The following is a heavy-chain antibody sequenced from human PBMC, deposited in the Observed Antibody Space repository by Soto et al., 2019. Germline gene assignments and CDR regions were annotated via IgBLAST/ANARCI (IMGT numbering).Heavy chain of an antibody. V-gene: IGHV3-23*03. D-gene: IGHD3-22*01. J-gene: IGHJ4*02. CDR1: GFTFRTYA. CDR3: AKDRQPDGSWTFDH. CDR2: IVGGGTII. Sequence: GGSLRLSCVASGFTFRTYAMSWVRQAPGEGLEWVSGIVGGGTIISYADSVKGRFTISRDDSNNGLYLQMHSLRAEDTAVYYCAKDRQPDGSWTFDHCGQGTLVTVAS.